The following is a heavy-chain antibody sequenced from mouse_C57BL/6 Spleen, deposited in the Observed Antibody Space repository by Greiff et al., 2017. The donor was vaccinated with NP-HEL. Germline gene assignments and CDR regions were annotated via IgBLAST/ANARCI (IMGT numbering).Heavy chain of an antibody. V-gene: IGHV1-64*01. CDR2: IHPNSGST. Sequence: VQLQQPGAELVKPGASVKLSCKASGYTFTSYWMHWVKQRPGQGLEWIGMIHPNSGSTNYNEKFKSKATLTVDKSSSTAYMQLSSLTSEDSAVYYCARWYYYGSSPWYFDVWGTGTTVTVSS. CDR3: ARWYYYGSSPWYFDV. J-gene: IGHJ1*03. D-gene: IGHD1-1*01. CDR1: GYTFTSYW.